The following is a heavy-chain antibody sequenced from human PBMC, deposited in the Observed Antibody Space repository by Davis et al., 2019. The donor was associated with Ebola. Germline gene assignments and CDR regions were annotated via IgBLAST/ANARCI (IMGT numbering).Heavy chain of an antibody. J-gene: IGHJ4*02. V-gene: IGHV6-1*01. Sequence: HSQTLSLTCAISGDSVSSGGWNWIRQSPSRGLEWLGRTYHNSKWYNDYAASVKSRITINPDTSKNQFTLQLDSVTPEDTAVYYCARGWLRSGLDYWGQGILVTVSS. CDR3: ARGWLRSGLDY. CDR2: TYHNSKWYN. CDR1: GDSVSSGG. D-gene: IGHD5-12*01.